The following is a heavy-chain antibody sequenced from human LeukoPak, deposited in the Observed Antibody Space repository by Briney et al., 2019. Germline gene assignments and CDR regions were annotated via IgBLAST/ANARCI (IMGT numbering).Heavy chain of an antibody. Sequence: GGSLRLSCAASGFTFSSYAMSWVRQAPGKGLEWVSAFSGSGGSTYYADSVKGRLTISRDNSKNTLYLQMNSLRAEDTAVYYCAMAERDKDYYYMDVWGKGTTVTVSS. J-gene: IGHJ6*03. CDR1: GFTFSSYA. CDR3: AMAERDKDYYYMDV. D-gene: IGHD1-1*01. V-gene: IGHV3-23*01. CDR2: FSGSGGST.